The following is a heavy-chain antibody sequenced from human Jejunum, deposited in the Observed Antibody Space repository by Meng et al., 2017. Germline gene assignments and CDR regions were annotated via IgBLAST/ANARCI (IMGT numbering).Heavy chain of an antibody. D-gene: IGHD5-24*01. CDR1: GNSVSSNNW. CDR3: ARRRDGYNYYFDY. J-gene: IGHJ4*02. V-gene: IGHV4-28*01. CDR2: IYNSGTT. Sequence: QVQLQESGPGLVKPSDTPSLTCAVSGNSVSSNNWWGWIRQPPGKGLEWIGDIYNSGTTYYSPSLKSRVTMSVDTSKNQFSLRVTSVTAADTAVYYCARRRDGYNYYFDYWGQGTLVTVSS.